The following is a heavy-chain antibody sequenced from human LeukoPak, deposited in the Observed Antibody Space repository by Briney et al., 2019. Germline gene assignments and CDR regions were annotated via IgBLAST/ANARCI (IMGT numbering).Heavy chain of an antibody. Sequence: GGSLRLSCAASGFTFSSYAMSWVRQATGKGLEWVSGLSGSGSAAYSADSVKGRFTISRDNSKNTLFLQMNSLRAEDTAVYYCAKDIGYYYDTSGYYFDYWGQGTLVTVSS. CDR1: GFTFSSYA. CDR3: AKDIGYYYDTSGYYFDY. V-gene: IGHV3-23*01. CDR2: LSGSGSAA. J-gene: IGHJ4*02. D-gene: IGHD3-22*01.